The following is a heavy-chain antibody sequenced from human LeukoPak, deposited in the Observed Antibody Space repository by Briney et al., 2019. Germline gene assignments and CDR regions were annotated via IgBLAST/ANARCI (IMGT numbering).Heavy chain of an antibody. J-gene: IGHJ6*02. D-gene: IGHD3-10*01. CDR1: GGSISSYY. Sequence: SETLSLTCTVSGGSISSYYWSWIRQPPGKGLEWIGYIYYSGSTNYNPSLKSRATISVDTSKNQFSLKLSSVTAADTAAYYCARHLYYYGSGSYYNYYYGMDVWGQGTTVTVSS. V-gene: IGHV4-59*08. CDR2: IYYSGST. CDR3: ARHLYYYGSGSYYNYYYGMDV.